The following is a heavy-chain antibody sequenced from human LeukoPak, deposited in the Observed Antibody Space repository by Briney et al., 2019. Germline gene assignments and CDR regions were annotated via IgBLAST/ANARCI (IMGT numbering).Heavy chain of an antibody. CDR2: ISASGDST. V-gene: IGHV3-23*01. CDR1: GFTFSSYA. D-gene: IGHD6-13*01. Sequence: GGSLRLSCAASGFTFSSYAMTWVRQAPGKGPEWVSGISASGDSTYYADSVKGRFTISRDNSKNTLYLQMNSLRVEDTAVYYCAKCIAAAGTGYFDYWGQGILVSVSS. J-gene: IGHJ4*02. CDR3: AKCIAAAGTGYFDY.